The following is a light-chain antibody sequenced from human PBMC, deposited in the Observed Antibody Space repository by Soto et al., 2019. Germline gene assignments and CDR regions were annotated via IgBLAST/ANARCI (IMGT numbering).Light chain of an antibody. CDR3: AARLRSLSRTWV. V-gene: IGLV1-47*01. CDR2: KNN. J-gene: IGLJ3*02. CDR1: NSNIEDNY. Sequence: QSALTQPPSASGTPGQRVTISCSGSNSNIEDNYVYWYQQLPGTAPKLLIYKNNQRPSGVPDRFSGSRSGTSASLVISGLRSADEAEYYCAARLRSLSRTWVFGGGTKLTVL.